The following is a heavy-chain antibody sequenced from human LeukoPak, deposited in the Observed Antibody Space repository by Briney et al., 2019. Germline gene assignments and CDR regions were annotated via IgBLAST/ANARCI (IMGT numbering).Heavy chain of an antibody. CDR2: IHHSGNIH. D-gene: IGHD6-13*01. Sequence: SETLSLTCAVSGYSISSSYFWGWIRQPPGKGLEWIGTIHHSGNIHYYNSSLKSRVTISVDTSKNQCSLKLSSVTAADTAVYYCARDLPYRQLVHREGGNWFDPWGQGTLVTVSS. CDR1: GYSISSSYF. J-gene: IGHJ5*02. CDR3: ARDLPYRQLVHREGGNWFDP. V-gene: IGHV4-38-2*02.